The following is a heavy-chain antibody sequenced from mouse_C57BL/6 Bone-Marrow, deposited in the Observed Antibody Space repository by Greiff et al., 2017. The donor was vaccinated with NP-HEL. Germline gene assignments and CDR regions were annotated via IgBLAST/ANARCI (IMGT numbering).Heavy chain of an antibody. V-gene: IGHV1-85*01. J-gene: IGHJ3*01. Sequence: QVQLQQSGPELVKPGASVKLSCKASGYTFTSYDINWVKQRPGQGLEWIGWIYPRDGSTKYNEKFKGKATLTVDTSSSTAYMELHSLTSEDSAVDFCARSPFDYGSSPWFAYWGQGTLVTVSA. CDR1: GYTFTSYD. CDR3: ARSPFDYGSSPWFAY. CDR2: IYPRDGST. D-gene: IGHD1-1*01.